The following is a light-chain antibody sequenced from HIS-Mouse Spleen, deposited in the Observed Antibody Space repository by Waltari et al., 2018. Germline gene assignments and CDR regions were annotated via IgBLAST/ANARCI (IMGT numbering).Light chain of an antibody. CDR2: DVS. CDR1: SSDVGGYNS. Sequence: QSALTQPRSVSGSPGQSVTISCTGTSSDVGGYNSVSWYQQHPGTAPKLMIYDVSKRPSGVPDRFSGSKSGNTASLTISGLQAEDEADYYCCSYAGSYTGVFGTGTKVTVL. V-gene: IGLV2-11*01. J-gene: IGLJ1*01. CDR3: CSYAGSYTGV.